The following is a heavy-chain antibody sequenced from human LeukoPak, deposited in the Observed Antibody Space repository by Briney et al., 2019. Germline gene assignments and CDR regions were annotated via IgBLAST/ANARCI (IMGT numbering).Heavy chain of an antibody. D-gene: IGHD6-19*01. CDR3: AKVPYSSGWYGLYYFDY. J-gene: IGHJ4*02. CDR2: ISGSGGST. CDR1: XXXXXXYA. V-gene: IGHV3-23*01. Sequence: LXLXXXASXXXXXXYAMSWVRQAXGXGLEWVSAISGSGGSTYYADSVKGRFTISRDNSKNTLYLQMNSLRAEDTAVYYCAKVPYSSGWYGLYYFDYWGQGTLVTVSS.